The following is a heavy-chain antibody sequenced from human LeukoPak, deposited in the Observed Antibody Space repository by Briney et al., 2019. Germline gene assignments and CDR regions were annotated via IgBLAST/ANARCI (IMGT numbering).Heavy chain of an antibody. D-gene: IGHD3-10*01. V-gene: IGHV3-23*01. Sequence: GGSLRLSCAASGFTFSSYAMSWVRQAPGKGLEWVSAISGSGGSTYYADSVKGRFTISRDNSKNTLYLQMNSLRAEDTAVYYCAKDLSGLLWFGELLPFDYWGQGTLVTVSS. J-gene: IGHJ4*02. CDR2: ISGSGGST. CDR3: AKDLSGLLWFGELLPFDY. CDR1: GFTFSSYA.